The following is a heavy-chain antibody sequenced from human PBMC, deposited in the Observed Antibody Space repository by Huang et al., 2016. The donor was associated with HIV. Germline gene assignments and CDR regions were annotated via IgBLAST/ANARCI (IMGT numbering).Heavy chain of an antibody. CDR2: MYYSGNT. D-gene: IGHD6-19*01. CDR3: ARHGRVAGHYYNNMDV. Sequence: LQLQESGPGLVKSSETLSLICTVSGGSISSSSYYWGWIRQPPGKGPEWIGSMYYSGNTYYNPPLKSRVTISVDTSKNQFSLKVNSVTAADTAVYYCARHGRVAGHYYNNMDVWGRGTTVTVSS. V-gene: IGHV4-39*01. CDR1: GGSISSSSYY. J-gene: IGHJ6*02.